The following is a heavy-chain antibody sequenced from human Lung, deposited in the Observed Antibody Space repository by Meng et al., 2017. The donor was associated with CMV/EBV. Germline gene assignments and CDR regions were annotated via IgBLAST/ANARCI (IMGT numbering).Heavy chain of an antibody. J-gene: IGHJ3*02. V-gene: IGHV1-18*01. CDR3: ARDFYEYDNSGYYDDTFDI. Sequence: ASVKVSCKASGYTFSSYGISWVRQAPGQGLEWMGWIGGYDGRTNYRQKFKGRVTVTRDTSTSTAYMEVRSLVSDDTAVYYCARDFYEYDNSGYYDDTFDIWGQGTMVTVSS. D-gene: IGHD3-22*01. CDR2: IGGYDGRT. CDR1: GYTFSSYG.